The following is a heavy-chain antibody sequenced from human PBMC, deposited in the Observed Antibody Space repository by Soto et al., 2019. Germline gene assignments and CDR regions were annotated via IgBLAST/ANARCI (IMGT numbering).Heavy chain of an antibody. D-gene: IGHD6-19*01. J-gene: IGHJ5*02. CDR3: AGTQTIAVAGTAGPNWFDP. CDR2: INSDSSTI. V-gene: IGHV3-48*02. CDR1: GFTFTTYN. Sequence: GGSLRLSCAASGFTFTTYNMNWVRQAPGKGLEWVSYINSDSSTIYYADSVKGRFTISRDNAKNSLYLQMNSLRDEDTAVYYCAGTQTIAVAGTAGPNWFDPWGQGTLVTVSS.